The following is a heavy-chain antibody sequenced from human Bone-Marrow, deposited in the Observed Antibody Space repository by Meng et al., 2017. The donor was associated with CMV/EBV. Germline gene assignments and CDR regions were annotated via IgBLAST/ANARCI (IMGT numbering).Heavy chain of an antibody. Sequence: GGSLRLSCAASGFTFSSYAMHWVRQAPGKGLEWVAVISYDGSNKYYADSVKGRFTISRDNSKNTLYLQMNSLRAEDTAVYYCARDQGPNSSSWYERKLITYYFDYWGQATLATVSS. CDR3: ARDQGPNSSSWYERKLITYYFDY. D-gene: IGHD6-13*01. CDR1: GFTFSSYA. V-gene: IGHV3-30-3*01. CDR2: ISYDGSNK. J-gene: IGHJ4*02.